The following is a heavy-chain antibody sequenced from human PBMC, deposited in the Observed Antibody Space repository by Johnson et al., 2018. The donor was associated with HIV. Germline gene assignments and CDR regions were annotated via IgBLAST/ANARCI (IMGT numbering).Heavy chain of an antibody. CDR1: GFTFGNYA. Sequence: EVQVVESGGGLVQPGGSLRLSCAASGFTFGNYAMNWVRQAPGKGLEWVSGISWNSGSIGYADSVKGRFTISRDNSKNSLYLQMNSLRTEDTALYYCAKDMEDSSGYYGAFDIWGQGTMVTVSS. D-gene: IGHD3-22*01. CDR2: ISWNSGSI. CDR3: AKDMEDSSGYYGAFDI. V-gene: IGHV3-9*01. J-gene: IGHJ3*02.